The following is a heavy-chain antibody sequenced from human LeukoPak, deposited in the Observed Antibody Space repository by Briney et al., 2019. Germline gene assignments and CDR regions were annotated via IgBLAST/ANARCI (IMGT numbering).Heavy chain of an antibody. J-gene: IGHJ4*02. CDR2: IYNSGTT. V-gene: IGHV4-59*01. CDR1: SGSISSYY. CDR3: AGELAVAGKTIFDS. D-gene: IGHD6-19*01. Sequence: SETLSLTCTVSSGSISSYYWSWIRQPPGKGLEWIGNIYNSGTTNYNPSLKSRVTISVDTSKNQFSLKVSSVSAAGTAVYYCAGELAVAGKTIFDSWGQGTLVTVSS.